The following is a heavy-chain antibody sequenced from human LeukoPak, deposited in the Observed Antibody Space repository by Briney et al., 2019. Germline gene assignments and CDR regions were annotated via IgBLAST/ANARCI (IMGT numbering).Heavy chain of an antibody. Sequence: SETLSLTCTVSGGSISSGSYYWSWIRQPAGKGLEWIGRIYTSGSTNYNPSLKSRVTISVDTSKNQFSLKLSSVTAADTAVYCCARDYTGSYYYYYMDVWGKGTTVTVSS. J-gene: IGHJ6*03. V-gene: IGHV4-61*02. CDR2: IYTSGST. CDR3: ARDYTGSYYYYYMDV. D-gene: IGHD2-8*02. CDR1: GGSISSGSYY.